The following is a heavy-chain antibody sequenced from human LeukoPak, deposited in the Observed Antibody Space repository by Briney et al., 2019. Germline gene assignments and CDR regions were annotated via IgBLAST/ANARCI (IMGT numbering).Heavy chain of an antibody. CDR1: GYNFTTFW. D-gene: IGHD6-13*01. CDR2: IYPGDSDT. J-gene: IGHJ4*02. CDR3: ARLLRNIAAAVYYFDY. Sequence: GESLKISCKTSGYNFTTFWIGWVRQMPGKGLEWMGIIYPGDSDTRYSPSLQGQVTISADKSINTVYLHWNSLKAADTAMYYCARLLRNIAAAVYYFDYWGQGTLVTVSS. V-gene: IGHV5-51*01.